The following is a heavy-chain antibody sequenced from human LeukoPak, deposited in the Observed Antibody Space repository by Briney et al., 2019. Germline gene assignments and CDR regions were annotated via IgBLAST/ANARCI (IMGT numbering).Heavy chain of an antibody. Sequence: GASVKVSCKASGYTFTGYYMHWVRQAPGQGLEWMGWINPNSGGTNYAQKFQGRVTMTRDTSISTAYMELSRLRSEDTAVYYCARVAAEVVGVPGAIGFGWLRRDYYYMDVWGKGTTVIVSS. CDR1: GYTFTGYY. J-gene: IGHJ6*03. CDR2: INPNSGGT. CDR3: ARVAAEVVGVPGAIGFGWLRRDYYYMDV. V-gene: IGHV1-2*02. D-gene: IGHD2-2*02.